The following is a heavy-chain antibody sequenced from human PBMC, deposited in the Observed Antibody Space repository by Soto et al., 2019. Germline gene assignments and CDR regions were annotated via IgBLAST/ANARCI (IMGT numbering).Heavy chain of an antibody. CDR1: GDSVSSNSAR. D-gene: IGHD1-26*01. CDR3: ARGEQYSGRIFDY. CDR2: TYYRSKWYY. V-gene: IGHV6-1*01. Sequence: SQTLSLTCAITGDSVSSNSARWSWVRQSPSRGLEWLGRTYYRSKWYYEYAVSVRGRITINPETSKNQYSLQLNSVTPEDTAVYFCARGEQYSGRIFDYWGQGTLVTVSS. J-gene: IGHJ4*01.